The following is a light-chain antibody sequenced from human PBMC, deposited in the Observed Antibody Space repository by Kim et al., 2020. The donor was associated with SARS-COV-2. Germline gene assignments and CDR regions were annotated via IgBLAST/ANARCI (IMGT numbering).Light chain of an antibody. CDR1: QAIANY. CDR2: AAS. V-gene: IGKV1-27*01. J-gene: IGKJ1*01. Sequence: DIEMTQSPSSLSASVGDRVTITCRASQAIANYLAWYQQKPGEVPKLLIYAASTLQPGIPSRFSGSGSGTDFTLTISTLQPEDVANYYCQKYNTAPWTFGQGTKVDIK. CDR3: QKYNTAPWT.